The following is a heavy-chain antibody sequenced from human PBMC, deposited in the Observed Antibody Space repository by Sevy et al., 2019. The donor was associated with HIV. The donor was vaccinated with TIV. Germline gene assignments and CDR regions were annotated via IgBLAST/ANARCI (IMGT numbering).Heavy chain of an antibody. CDR3: ARVGGAREGYDCVGSSFIDH. D-gene: IGHD3-16*01. J-gene: IGHJ4*02. CDR2: IIPRFGTA. Sequence: ASVKVSCKVSGGSFSNSDVIWVRQAPGQGLEWMGRIIPRFGTANYAQRFQGRVTITADESTRTVFMELSRLRSEDTALFYCARVGGAREGYDCVGSSFIDHWGQGTLVTVSS. V-gene: IGHV1-69*13. CDR1: GGSFSNSD.